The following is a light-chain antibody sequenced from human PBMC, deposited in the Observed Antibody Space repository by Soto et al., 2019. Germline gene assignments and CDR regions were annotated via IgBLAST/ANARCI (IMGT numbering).Light chain of an antibody. V-gene: IGKV1-5*01. CDR3: QQLNTYPWT. Sequence: DIQMTQSPSTLPASVGDRVTITCRASQSIDRWLAWYQQRPGKAPKILIYAASTLQSGVPSRFSGSGSGTEFTLTISSLQPEDFASYYCQQLNTYPWTFGQGTKVDIK. CDR2: AAS. J-gene: IGKJ1*01. CDR1: QSIDRW.